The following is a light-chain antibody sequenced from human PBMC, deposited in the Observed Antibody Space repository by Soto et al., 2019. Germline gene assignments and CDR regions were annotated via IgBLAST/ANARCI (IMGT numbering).Light chain of an antibody. Sequence: EIVLTQSPGTLSLSPGERATLSCRASQSVSRYLAWYQQKPGQAPRLLIYDASTRATGISPRFSGSGSGTDFTLTISSLVPEDFAMYYCQQRSNWPVTFGRGTKVEVK. CDR1: QSVSRY. J-gene: IGKJ1*01. V-gene: IGKV3-11*01. CDR2: DAS. CDR3: QQRSNWPVT.